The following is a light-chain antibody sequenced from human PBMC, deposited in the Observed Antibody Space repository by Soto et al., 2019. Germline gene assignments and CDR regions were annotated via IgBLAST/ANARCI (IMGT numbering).Light chain of an antibody. CDR3: SSYTSSSPYVV. V-gene: IGLV2-14*01. CDR1: SSDVGGYNY. Sequence: QSALTQPASVSGAPGQSITLSCTGTSSDVGGYNYVSWYQQHPGKAPKLMIYDVSNRPSGVSNRFSGSKSGNTAALTISGLQAEDEADYYCSSYTSSSPYVVFGGGTQLTVL. J-gene: IGLJ7*01. CDR2: DVS.